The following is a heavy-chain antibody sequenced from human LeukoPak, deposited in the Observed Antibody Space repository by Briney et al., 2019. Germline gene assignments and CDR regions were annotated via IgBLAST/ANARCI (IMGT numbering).Heavy chain of an antibody. CDR2: ISAYNGNT. D-gene: IGHD3-9*01. J-gene: IGHJ4*02. CDR1: GYTFTSYG. CDR3: ARDQAATNTQVRFCLD. V-gene: IGHV1-18*01. Sequence: GASVKVSCKASGYTFTSYGISWVRQAPGQGLEWMGWISAYNGNTNFAQKLQGRVTMTTDTSTSTAHMDLRSLRSDDTAVYYCARDQAATNTQVRFCLDWGQGTLVTVSS.